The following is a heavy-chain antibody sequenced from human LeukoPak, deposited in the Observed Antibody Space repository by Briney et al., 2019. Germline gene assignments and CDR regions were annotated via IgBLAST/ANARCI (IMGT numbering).Heavy chain of an antibody. D-gene: IGHD6-19*01. CDR2: INPNSGGT. J-gene: IGHJ4*02. CDR1: GYTFTGNY. CDR3: AMGEVWWLVLDY. V-gene: IGHV1-2*02. Sequence: ASVKVSCKASGYTFTGNYMHWVRQAPGQGLEWMGWINPNSGGTNYAQKFQGRVTMTRDTSISAAYMELSRLRSDDTAVYYCAMGEVWWLVLDYWGQGTLVTVSS.